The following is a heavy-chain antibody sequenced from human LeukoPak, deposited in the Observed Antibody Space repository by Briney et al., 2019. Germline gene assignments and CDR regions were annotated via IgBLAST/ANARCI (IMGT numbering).Heavy chain of an antibody. D-gene: IGHD6-19*01. J-gene: IGHJ4*02. Sequence: SVKVSCKASGGTFSSYAISWVRQAPGQGLEWMGGIIPIFGTANYAQKFQGRVTITADESTSTAYMELSSLRSEDTAVYYCASISGWYFYYFDYWGQGTLVTVSS. CDR1: GGTFSSYA. V-gene: IGHV1-69*01. CDR3: ASISGWYFYYFDY. CDR2: IIPIFGTA.